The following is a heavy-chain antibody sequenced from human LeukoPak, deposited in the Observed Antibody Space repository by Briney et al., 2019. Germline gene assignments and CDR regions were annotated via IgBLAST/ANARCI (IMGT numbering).Heavy chain of an antibody. D-gene: IGHD6-6*01. V-gene: IGHV3-30*02. Sequence: GGSLRLSCAASGFTFSTYGMHWVRQAPGKGLEWVAFIRYDGSNKYYADSVKGRFTISRDNSKNTLYLQMNSLRAEDAAVYYCAKLAYSSSSSVDYWGQGTLVTVSS. J-gene: IGHJ4*02. CDR1: GFTFSTYG. CDR2: IRYDGSNK. CDR3: AKLAYSSSSSVDY.